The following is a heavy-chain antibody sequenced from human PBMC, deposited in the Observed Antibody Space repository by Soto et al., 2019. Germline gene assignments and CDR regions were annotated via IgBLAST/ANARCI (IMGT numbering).Heavy chain of an antibody. Sequence: SVKVSCKASGGTFSSYAISWVRQAPGQGLEWMGGIIPIFGTANYAQKFQGRVTITADESTSTAYMELSSLRSEDTAVYYCARDADSGSYFFDYWGQGTLVTVSS. CDR1: GGTFSSYA. V-gene: IGHV1-69*13. CDR2: IIPIFGTA. J-gene: IGHJ4*02. CDR3: ARDADSGSYFFDY. D-gene: IGHD1-26*01.